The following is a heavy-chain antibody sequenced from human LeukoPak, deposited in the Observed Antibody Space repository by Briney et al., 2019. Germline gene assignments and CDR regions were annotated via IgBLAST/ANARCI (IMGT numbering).Heavy chain of an antibody. Sequence: SVKVSCKASGGTFSSYAIIWVRQAPGQGLEWMGRIIPILGIANYAQKFQGRVTITADKSTSTAYMELSSLRSEDTAVYYCARVRDPDYGGNSGAFDIWGQGTMVTVSS. V-gene: IGHV1-69*04. J-gene: IGHJ3*02. D-gene: IGHD4-23*01. CDR2: IIPILGIA. CDR1: GGTFSSYA. CDR3: ARVRDPDYGGNSGAFDI.